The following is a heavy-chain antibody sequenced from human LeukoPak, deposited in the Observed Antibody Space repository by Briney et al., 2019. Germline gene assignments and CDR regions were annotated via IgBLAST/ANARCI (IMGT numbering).Heavy chain of an antibody. Sequence: GGSLRLSCTASGFTFGDYAMSWFRQAPGKGLEWVGFIRSKAYGGTTEYAASVKGRFTISRDDSKSIAYLQMNSLKTEDTAVYYCTRGYCSGGSCYSPDAFDVWGQGTMVTVSS. CDR1: GFTFGDYA. CDR3: TRGYCSGGSCYSPDAFDV. J-gene: IGHJ3*01. V-gene: IGHV3-49*03. CDR2: IRSKAYGGTT. D-gene: IGHD2-15*01.